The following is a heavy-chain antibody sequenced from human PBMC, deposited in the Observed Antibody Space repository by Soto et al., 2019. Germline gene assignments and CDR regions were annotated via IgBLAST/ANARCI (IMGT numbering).Heavy chain of an antibody. CDR2: FDPEDGET. Sequence: ASVKASSKVSGYTLTDLSRHWVRQAPEKGLEWMGGFDPEDGETIYAQKFQGRVTMTEDTSTDTAYMELSSLRSEDTAVYYCATGPGRGYCSGGSCYPRSDPYYGMDVWGQGTTVTVSS. J-gene: IGHJ6*02. D-gene: IGHD2-15*01. V-gene: IGHV1-24*01. CDR3: ATGPGRGYCSGGSCYPRSDPYYGMDV. CDR1: GYTLTDLS.